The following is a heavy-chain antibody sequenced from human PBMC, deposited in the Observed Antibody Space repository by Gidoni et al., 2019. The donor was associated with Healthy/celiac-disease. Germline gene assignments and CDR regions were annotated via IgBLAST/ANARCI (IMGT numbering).Heavy chain of an antibody. D-gene: IGHD3-10*01. V-gene: IGHV4-38-2*02. CDR3: ARGFEGRVRGVHLLDY. CDR2: IYHSGST. CDR1: GYSISSGYY. Sequence: QVQLQESGPGLVKPSETLSLTCPVSGYSISSGYYWGWIRQPPGKGLEWIGSIYHSGSTYYNPSLKSRVTISVDTSKNQFSLKLSSVTAADTAVYYCARGFEGRVRGVHLLDYWGQGTLVTVSS. J-gene: IGHJ4*02.